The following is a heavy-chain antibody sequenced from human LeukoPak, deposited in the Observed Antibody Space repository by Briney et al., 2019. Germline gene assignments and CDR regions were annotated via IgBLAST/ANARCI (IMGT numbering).Heavy chain of an antibody. CDR3: ARANHFWSGTCYYYMDV. CDR2: ISCSSRTI. J-gene: IGHJ6*03. V-gene: IGHV3-48*03. CDR1: GFAFSSYE. D-gene: IGHD3-3*01. Sequence: GRSLRLSCAVSGFAFSSYEMNCVRQAPGKGLEWGSYISCSSRTIYYADSVKGGFSISRDNAKNSLYLQMHSLRAEDTAVYYCARANHFWSGTCYYYMDVWGKRTTVTASS.